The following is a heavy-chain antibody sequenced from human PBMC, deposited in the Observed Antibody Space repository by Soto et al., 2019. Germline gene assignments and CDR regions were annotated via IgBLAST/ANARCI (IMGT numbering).Heavy chain of an antibody. J-gene: IGHJ3*02. CDR1: GFTFRSYA. D-gene: IGHD1-7*01. CDR2: ISGSAGST. CDR3: AIWNSWSTALVLVI. V-gene: IGHV3-23*01. Sequence: GSLRLSCAASGFTFRSYAMNWVRQSPGKGLEWVSAISGSAGSTYYADSVKGRFTISRDTSKNTLYLQMNSLRAEDTAVYYCAIWNSWSTALVLVIWGQGTMVNVSS.